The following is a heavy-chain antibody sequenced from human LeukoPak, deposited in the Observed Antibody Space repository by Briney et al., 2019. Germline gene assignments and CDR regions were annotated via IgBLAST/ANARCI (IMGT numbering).Heavy chain of an antibody. J-gene: IGHJ4*02. CDR2: IWYDGSNK. V-gene: IGHV3-33*08. CDR3: AREGPRGNSQFDY. Sequence: GGSLRLSCAASGFTFSSYAMHWVRQAPGKGLEWVALIWYDGSNKYYTDSVKGRLTISRDNSKNTLYLQMNSLRAEDTAIYYCAREGPRGNSQFDYWGQGTLVTVSS. CDR1: GFTFSSYA. D-gene: IGHD2/OR15-2a*01.